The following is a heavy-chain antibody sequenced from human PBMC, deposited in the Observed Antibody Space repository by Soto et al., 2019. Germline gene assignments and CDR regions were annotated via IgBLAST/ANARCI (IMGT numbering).Heavy chain of an antibody. CDR3: ARAQPVCSSLSCYDLGVDF. Sequence: QVQLVQSGAEVTKPGASVKVSCKASGYTFINYGVSWVRQAPGQGLEWVGWISVYSGDVNYAQKVQGRVTMTTDTSTSTAFMELSSLRSDDTAVYYCARAQPVCSSLSCYDLGVDFWGQGTLVTVSS. V-gene: IGHV1-18*01. D-gene: IGHD2-2*01. CDR1: GYTFINYG. J-gene: IGHJ4*02. CDR2: ISVYSGDV.